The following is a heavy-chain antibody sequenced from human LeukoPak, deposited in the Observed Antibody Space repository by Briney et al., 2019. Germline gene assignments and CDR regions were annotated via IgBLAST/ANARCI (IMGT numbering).Heavy chain of an antibody. D-gene: IGHD2-2*02. CDR2: FDPEDGET. Sequence: GASVKVSCKVSGYTLTELSMHWVRQAPGKGLEWMGGFDPEDGETIYAQKYQGRVTMTEDTSTDTAYMELSSLRSEDTAVYYCATALLYCSSTSCYTNFDYWDQGTLVTVSS. J-gene: IGHJ4*02. CDR3: ATALLYCSSTSCYTNFDY. CDR1: GYTLTELS. V-gene: IGHV1-24*01.